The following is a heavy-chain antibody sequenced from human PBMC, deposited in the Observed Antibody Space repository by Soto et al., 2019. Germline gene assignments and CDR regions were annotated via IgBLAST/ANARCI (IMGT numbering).Heavy chain of an antibody. CDR1: GGSVSNCY. CDR3: ARELASPMVNDYYYYYYGMDV. CDR2: IYYSGST. J-gene: IGHJ6*02. Sequence: SETLSLTCTVSGGSVSNCYWSWIRQPPGKGLEWIGYIYYSGSTNYNPSLKSRVTISVDTSKNQFSLKLRSVTAADTAVYYCARELASPMVNDYYYYYYGMDVWGQGTTVTVSS. D-gene: IGHD3-10*01. V-gene: IGHV4-59*02.